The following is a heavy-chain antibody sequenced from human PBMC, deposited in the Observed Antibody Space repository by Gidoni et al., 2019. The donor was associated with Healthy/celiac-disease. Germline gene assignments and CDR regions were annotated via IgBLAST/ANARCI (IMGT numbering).Heavy chain of an antibody. V-gene: IGHV3-33*01. Sequence: QVQLVESGGGVVQPGRSLRLPSPASGFTFSSYGMHWVRQAPGKGLEWVAVRWYDGSNKYYADSVKGRFTISRDNSKNTLYLQMNSLRAEDTAVYYCARDSVRGVIIRQFDYWGQGTLVTVSS. CDR1: GFTFSSYG. J-gene: IGHJ4*02. CDR3: ARDSVRGVIIRQFDY. D-gene: IGHD3-10*01. CDR2: RWYDGSNK.